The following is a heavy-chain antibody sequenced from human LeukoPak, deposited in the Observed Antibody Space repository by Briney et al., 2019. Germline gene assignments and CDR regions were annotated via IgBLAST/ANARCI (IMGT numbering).Heavy chain of an antibody. Sequence: PGGSLRLSCTASGVTFSAYAMMWVRQAPGKGPEWVSAIRGGGTSEFYADSVKGRFRISRDNSKDTLFLQMNSLRAEDTAVYYCARDPNGDYIGAFDMWGPGTMVTVSS. CDR2: IRGGGTSE. J-gene: IGHJ3*02. D-gene: IGHD4-17*01. CDR3: ARDPNGDYIGAFDM. CDR1: GVTFSAYA. V-gene: IGHV3-23*01.